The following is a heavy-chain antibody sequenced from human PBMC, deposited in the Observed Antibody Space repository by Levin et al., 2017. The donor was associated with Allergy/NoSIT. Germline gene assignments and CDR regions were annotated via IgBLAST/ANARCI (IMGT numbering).Heavy chain of an antibody. CDR1: GFTVSSNY. D-gene: IGHD3-22*01. V-gene: IGHV3-53*01. Sequence: GESLKISCAASGFTVSSNYMSWVRQAPGKGLEWVSVIYSGGSTYYADSVKGRFTISRDNSKNTLYLQMNSLRAEDTAVYYCARDLGSSGYKYYYGMDVWGQGTTVTVSS. CDR2: IYSGGST. CDR3: ARDLGSSGYKYYYGMDV. J-gene: IGHJ6*02.